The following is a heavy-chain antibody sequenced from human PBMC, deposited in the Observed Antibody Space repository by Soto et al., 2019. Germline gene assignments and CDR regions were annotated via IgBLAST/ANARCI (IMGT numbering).Heavy chain of an antibody. J-gene: IGHJ4*02. CDR1: GYSFTKYW. CDR2: IYPDDSDT. V-gene: IGHV5-51*01. D-gene: IGHD3-9*01. Sequence: GESLKISCKGSGYSFTKYWVGWVRQMPGKGLEWMGIIYPDDSDTRYSPSFQGHVTISADKSISTAYLQWSSLKASDSATYYCARRDMLTGYVYFDYWGQGTQVTVSS. CDR3: ARRDMLTGYVYFDY.